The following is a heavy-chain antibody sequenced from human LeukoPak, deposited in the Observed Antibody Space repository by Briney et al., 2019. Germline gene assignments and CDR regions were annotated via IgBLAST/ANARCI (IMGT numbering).Heavy chain of an antibody. CDR3: AKDIKIGNSSGWIDAFDL. J-gene: IGHJ3*01. Sequence: GGSLRLSCEASGFTFSLYAMSWVRQAPGKGLEWVSTFRSNDGTTFYADSVKGRFTISRDASTSTVFLTMNSLRAEDTATYYCAKDIKIGNSSGWIDAFDLWGQGTMVAVTS. D-gene: IGHD6-19*01. CDR1: GFTFSLYA. V-gene: IGHV3-23*01. CDR2: FRSNDGTT.